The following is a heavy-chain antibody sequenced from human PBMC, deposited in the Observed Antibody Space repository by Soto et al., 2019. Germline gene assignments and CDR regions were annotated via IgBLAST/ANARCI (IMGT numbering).Heavy chain of an antibody. J-gene: IGHJ4*02. CDR2: IYHSGST. CDR3: ARSRSTVDVYFDY. Sequence: SETLSLTCAVSSGSISSSNWWSWVRQPPGKGLEWIGEIYHSGSTNYNPSLKSRVTISVDKSKNQFSLKLSSVTAADTAVYYCARSRSTVDVYFDYWGQGTLVTVSS. D-gene: IGHD4-4*01. V-gene: IGHV4-4*02. CDR1: SGSISSSNW.